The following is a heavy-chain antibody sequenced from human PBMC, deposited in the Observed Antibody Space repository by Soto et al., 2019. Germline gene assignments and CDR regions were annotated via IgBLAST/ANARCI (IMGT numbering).Heavy chain of an antibody. CDR1: GYTFTSYG. J-gene: IGHJ3*02. CDR3: ARGYNYDILTGYPPPGAFDI. CDR2: ISAYNGNT. D-gene: IGHD3-9*01. Sequence: GASVKVFCKASGYTFTSYGISWVRQAPGQGLEWMGWISAYNGNTNYAQKLQGRVTMTTDTSTSTAYMELRSLRSDDTAVYCCARGYNYDILTGYPPPGAFDIWGQGTMVTVSS. V-gene: IGHV1-18*01.